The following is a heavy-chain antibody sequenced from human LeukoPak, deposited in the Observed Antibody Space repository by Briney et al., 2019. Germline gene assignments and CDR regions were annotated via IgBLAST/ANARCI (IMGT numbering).Heavy chain of an antibody. V-gene: IGHV4-34*01. CDR2: INHSGST. D-gene: IGHD3-22*01. Sequence: SETLSLTCAVYGGSFSGYYWSWIRQPPGKGLKWIGEINHSGSTNYNPSLMSRVTISVDTSKNQFSLKLSSVTAADTAVYYCARGNGLRFDYYDSSPYYFDYWGQGTLVTVSS. CDR3: ARGNGLRFDYYDSSPYYFDY. J-gene: IGHJ4*02. CDR1: GGSFSGYY.